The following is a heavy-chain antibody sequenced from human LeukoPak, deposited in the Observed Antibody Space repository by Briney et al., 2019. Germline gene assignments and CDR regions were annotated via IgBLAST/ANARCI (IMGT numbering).Heavy chain of an antibody. J-gene: IGHJ6*03. D-gene: IGHD6-13*01. CDR3: ARHWGSSWYPDYYYYYMDV. CDR2: IYYSGST. V-gene: IGHV4-39*01. CDR1: GGSISSSSYY. Sequence: SETLSLTCTVSGGSISSSSYYWGWIRQPPGKGLEWIGSIYYSGSTYYNPSLKSRVTISVDTSKNQFSLKLSSVTAADTAVYYCARHWGSSWYPDYYYYYMDVWGKGTTVTVSS.